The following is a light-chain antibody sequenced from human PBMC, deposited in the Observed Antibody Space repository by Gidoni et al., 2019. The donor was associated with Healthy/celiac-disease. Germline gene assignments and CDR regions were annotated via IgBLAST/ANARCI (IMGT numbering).Light chain of an antibody. CDR3: QQRSNWPWT. J-gene: IGKJ1*01. V-gene: IGKV3-11*01. Sequence: EIVLTQSPATLSLSPGERATLSCRASQSVSSYLAWYQQKPGQAPRLLIYDASTRATGIPARFSASGSGTDFTLTISSLEPEDFAVYYCQQRSNWPWTFGQGTKVEIK. CDR1: QSVSSY. CDR2: DAS.